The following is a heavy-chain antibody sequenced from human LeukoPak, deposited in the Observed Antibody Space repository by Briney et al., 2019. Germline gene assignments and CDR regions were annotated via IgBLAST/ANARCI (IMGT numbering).Heavy chain of an antibody. CDR2: IYSSGGT. Sequence: SETLSLTCTVSGGSISSYHRSWIRQPPGKGLEWIGYIYSSGGTNYNPSLKSRVTISVDTSKNQFSLKLSSVTAADTALYYCARRREKGYYYYMDVWGKGTTVTVSS. CDR1: GGSISSYH. V-gene: IGHV4-4*09. D-gene: IGHD5-24*01. J-gene: IGHJ6*03. CDR3: ARRREKGYYYYMDV.